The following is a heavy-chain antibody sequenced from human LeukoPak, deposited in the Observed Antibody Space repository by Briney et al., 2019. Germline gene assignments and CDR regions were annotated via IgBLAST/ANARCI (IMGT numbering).Heavy chain of an antibody. CDR2: IHYSGST. CDR1: GDSINNSSYY. CDR3: ERGSIAPDY. V-gene: IGHV4-39*02. J-gene: IGHJ4*02. D-gene: IGHD6-6*01. Sequence: SETLSLTCTVSGDSINNSSYYWGWIRLPPGKGLEWIGSIHYSGSTYYNPSLKSRVTISVDTSKNHLSLRLRSVTAADTAVYYCERGSIAPDYWGQGILVTVSS.